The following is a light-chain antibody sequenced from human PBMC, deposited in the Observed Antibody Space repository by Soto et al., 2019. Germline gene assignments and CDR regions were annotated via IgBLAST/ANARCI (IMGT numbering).Light chain of an antibody. CDR2: DGS. J-gene: IGKJ3*01. Sequence: IVLTQSPATLSLSPGERATLSCRASQSVSGYLAWYQQKPGQAPRLLIYDGSHRAAGIPSRFSGSGSGTDFPLTISGLEPEDFAVYYCQQRSNWLISFGPGTKVDIK. V-gene: IGKV3-11*01. CDR3: QQRSNWLIS. CDR1: QSVSGY.